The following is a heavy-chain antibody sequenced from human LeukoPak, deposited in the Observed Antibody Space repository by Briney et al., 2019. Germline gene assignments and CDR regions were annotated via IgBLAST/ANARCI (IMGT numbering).Heavy chain of an antibody. CDR1: GFTFTNYA. D-gene: IGHD1-26*01. Sequence: GGSLRLSCAASGFTFTNYAMHWVRQAPGKGLEYVSAISSNGGSTYYANSVKGRFTISRDNSKNTLYLQMGSLRAEDMAVYYCARAISGSYSLDAFDIWGQGTMVTVSS. CDR3: ARAISGSYSLDAFDI. J-gene: IGHJ3*02. CDR2: ISSNGGST. V-gene: IGHV3-64*01.